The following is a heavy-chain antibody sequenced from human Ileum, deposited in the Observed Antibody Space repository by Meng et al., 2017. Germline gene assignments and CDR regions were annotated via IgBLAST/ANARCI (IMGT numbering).Heavy chain of an antibody. CDR2: INSYNGDT. D-gene: IGHD3-16*01. CDR1: GYTFTDYG. Sequence: QVEWVQLGAEVKNPWASVKVSCKASGYTFTDYGMHWVRQAPGQGLEWMRWINSYNGDTRYAQKIQGMVTMTRDTSISSAYMELRSLTSDDSAVYYCGRDPSFGGFDYWGQGTLVTVSS. CDR3: GRDPSFGGFDY. J-gene: IGHJ4*02. V-gene: IGHV1-2*02.